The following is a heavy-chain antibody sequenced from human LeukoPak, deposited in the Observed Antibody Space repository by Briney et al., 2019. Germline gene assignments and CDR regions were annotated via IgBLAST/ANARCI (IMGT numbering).Heavy chain of an antibody. Sequence: GGSLRLSCATSGFTLTTYSMNWVRQAPGKGLEWVSSIRSGSGYTDYADSVKGRFTISRDNAKNSLYLQMDSLRAEDTAVYFCARDFYGDYVFDYWGQGTLVTVSS. CDR1: GFTLTTYS. CDR2: IRSGSGYT. CDR3: ARDFYGDYVFDY. J-gene: IGHJ4*02. V-gene: IGHV3-21*01. D-gene: IGHD4-17*01.